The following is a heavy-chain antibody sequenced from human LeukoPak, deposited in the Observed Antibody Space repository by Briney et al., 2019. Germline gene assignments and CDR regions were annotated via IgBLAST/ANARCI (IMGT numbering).Heavy chain of an antibody. Sequence: AASVKVSGKASGGTFSSYAISWVRQAPGQGLEWMGRIIPILGIANYAQKFQGRVTITADKSTSIAYMELSSLRSEDTAVYYCAREPGNYDSSGYPHSGYFQHWGQGTLVTVSS. J-gene: IGHJ1*01. V-gene: IGHV1-69*04. CDR2: IIPILGIA. D-gene: IGHD3-22*01. CDR1: GGTFSSYA. CDR3: AREPGNYDSSGYPHSGYFQH.